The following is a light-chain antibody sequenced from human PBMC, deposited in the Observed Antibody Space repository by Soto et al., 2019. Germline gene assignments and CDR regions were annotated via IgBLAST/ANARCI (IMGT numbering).Light chain of an antibody. CDR2: QDF. CDR1: KLGDRF. Sequence: SYELTQPPSVAVSPGQTASISCSGAKLGDRFACWYQQKPGQSPVMVIYQDFKRPSGIPERFSGSNSGNTATLTISGTQALDEADYYCQAWDSSTGVVFGGGTKLTVL. J-gene: IGLJ2*01. CDR3: QAWDSSTGVV. V-gene: IGLV3-1*01.